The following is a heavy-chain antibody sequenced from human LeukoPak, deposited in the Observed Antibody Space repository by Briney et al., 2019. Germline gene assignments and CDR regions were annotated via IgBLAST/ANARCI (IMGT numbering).Heavy chain of an antibody. CDR3: ARGSPAFDY. CDR1: GGSISSYY. CDR2: INHSGST. Sequence: PSETLSLTCTVSGGSISSYYWSWIRQPPGKGLEWIGEINHSGSTNYNPSLKSRVTISVDTSKNQFSLKLSSVTAADTAVYYCARGSPAFDYWGQGTLVTVSS. J-gene: IGHJ4*02. V-gene: IGHV4-34*01.